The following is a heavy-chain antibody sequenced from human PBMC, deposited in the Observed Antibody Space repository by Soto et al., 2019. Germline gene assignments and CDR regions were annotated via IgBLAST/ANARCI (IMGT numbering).Heavy chain of an antibody. V-gene: IGHV4-59*01. J-gene: IGHJ5*02. D-gene: IGHD6-13*01. CDR2: IYYSGST. CDR1: GGSISSYY. CDR3: ARVAAASWFDP. Sequence: SETLFLTCTVSGGSISSYYWSWIRQPPGKGLEWIGYIYYSGSTNYNPSLKSRVTISVDTSKNQFSLKLSSVTAADTAVYYCARVAAASWFDPWGQGTLVTVSS.